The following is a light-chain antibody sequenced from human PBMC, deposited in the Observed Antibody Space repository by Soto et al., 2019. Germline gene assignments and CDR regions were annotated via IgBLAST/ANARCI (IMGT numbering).Light chain of an antibody. Sequence: EIVLTQSPATLSLSPGERATLSCGASEGVGRNFLAWYQQKPGLAPRLLIYDASNRATGIPDRFSGSGSGTDFTLTISSLEPEDFAGNYWQQDGTSLTFGGGNKVEIK. CDR2: DAS. CDR1: EGVGRNF. J-gene: IGKJ4*01. V-gene: IGKV3D-20*01. CDR3: QQDGTSLT.